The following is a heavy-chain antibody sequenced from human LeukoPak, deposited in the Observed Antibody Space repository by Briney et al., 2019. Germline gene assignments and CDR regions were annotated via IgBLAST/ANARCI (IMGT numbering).Heavy chain of an antibody. CDR2: IFNSGST. CDR3: AREGDGDHAALDY. Sequence: KPSETLSLTCAVSGASVSSYSWSWIRQSPGKGLEWIGYIFNSGSTIYNPSLKSRVTISIDMSNKQFSLKLSSVTAADTAVYYCAREGDGDHAALDYWGQGTQVTVSS. D-gene: IGHD4-17*01. J-gene: IGHJ4*02. V-gene: IGHV4-59*02. CDR1: GASVSSYS.